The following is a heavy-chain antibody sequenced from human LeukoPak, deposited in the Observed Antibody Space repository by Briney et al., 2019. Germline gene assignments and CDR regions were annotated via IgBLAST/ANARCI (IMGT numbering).Heavy chain of an antibody. J-gene: IGHJ5*02. CDR1: GFTFSSFA. CDR2: VSGSGGST. Sequence: GGSLRLSCAASGFTFSSFALSWVRQAPGKGLEWVSAVSGSGGSTYYADSVKGRFTLSRDNSKNTLYLQMNSLRAEDTAVYYCTKQQLAAWGQGTLVTVSS. D-gene: IGHD6-13*01. V-gene: IGHV3-23*01. CDR3: TKQQLAA.